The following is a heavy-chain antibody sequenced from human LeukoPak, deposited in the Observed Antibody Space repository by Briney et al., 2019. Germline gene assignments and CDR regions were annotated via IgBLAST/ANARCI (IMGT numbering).Heavy chain of an antibody. CDR1: GFTFSSYS. J-gene: IGHJ3*02. CDR3: TTSPLWGYAFDI. Sequence: PGGSLRLSCTASGFTFSSYSMNWVRQAPGKGLEWVSSISSSSTYIFYTDSVKGRFTISRDNAKNSLYLQMNSLRAEDTAVYYCTTSPLWGYAFDIWGQGTVVTVSS. D-gene: IGHD3-16*01. CDR2: ISSSSTYI. V-gene: IGHV3-21*01.